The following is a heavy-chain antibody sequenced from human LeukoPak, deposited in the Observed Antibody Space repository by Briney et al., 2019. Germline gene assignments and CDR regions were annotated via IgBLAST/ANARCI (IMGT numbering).Heavy chain of an antibody. D-gene: IGHD2-21*02. V-gene: IGHV4-59*08. CDR1: GGSISGHY. J-gene: IGHJ5*02. Sequence: KSSETLSLTCTVSGGSISGHYWCWIRQPPGKGLEWIGHIYYSGSTNYNPSLKLRVTMSVDVSKNQLYLNVKSVSAAASAVYYWARRGDSYGDNWLDPWGQGLLVTVSS. CDR2: IYYSGST. CDR3: ARRGDSYGDNWLDP.